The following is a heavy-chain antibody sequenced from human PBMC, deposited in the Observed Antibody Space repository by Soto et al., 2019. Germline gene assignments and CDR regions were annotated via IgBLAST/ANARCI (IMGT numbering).Heavy chain of an antibody. CDR2: INPYGGST. J-gene: IGHJ4*02. CDR3: ARDLLRADS. D-gene: IGHD2-8*01. Sequence: QVQLVQSGAEVKEPGASVKVLCKASGYIFSNYYMHWVRQAPGQGLEWMAIINPYGGSTNYAQNVQGRLTLTSDTSTSTVYMELSSLRSEDTAVYYCARDLLRADSWGQGTLVTVSS. CDR1: GYIFSNYY. V-gene: IGHV1-46*01.